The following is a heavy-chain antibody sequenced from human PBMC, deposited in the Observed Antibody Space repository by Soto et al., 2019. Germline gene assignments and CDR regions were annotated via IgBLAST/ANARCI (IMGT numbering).Heavy chain of an antibody. Sequence: PSETLSLTCTVSGASVGNDDYYWSWIRQPPGKGLEWIGYIFYSGSTHYSPSLKSRISISTDTSKNQFSLQLDSVSAADTAVYFCSRGGVSVYLNDDSWSGYGFALWGRGTLVTVSS. CDR2: IFYSGST. J-gene: IGHJ4*02. V-gene: IGHV4-30-4*01. CDR1: GASVGNDDYY. CDR3: SRGGVSVYLNDDSWSGYGFAL. D-gene: IGHD3-3*01.